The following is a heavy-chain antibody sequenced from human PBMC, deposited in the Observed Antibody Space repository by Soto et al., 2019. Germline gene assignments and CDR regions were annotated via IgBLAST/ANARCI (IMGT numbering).Heavy chain of an antibody. Sequence: EVLLLESGGGLVQPGGSLRLSCAASGFAFSSSAMAWVRQAPGKGLQWVSAITVAGGGTYYADSVKGRFTISRDNSKNTLSLQMNSPSAEDTALYFCVKWPPSPKMGVTSHWGRGTLVSVSS. CDR2: ITVAGGGT. D-gene: IGHD1-26*01. CDR1: GFAFSSSA. J-gene: IGHJ4*02. V-gene: IGHV3-23*01. CDR3: VKWPPSPKMGVTSH.